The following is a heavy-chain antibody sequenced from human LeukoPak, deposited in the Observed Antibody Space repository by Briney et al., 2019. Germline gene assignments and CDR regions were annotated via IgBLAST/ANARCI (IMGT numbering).Heavy chain of an antibody. Sequence: TSETLSLTCTVSGYSISSGYYWGWIRQPPGKGLEWIGSIYYSGSTYYNPSLKSRVTISVDTSKNQFSLKLSSVTAADTAVYYCAGNYYDSSGYYSGSNTGSDYWGQGTLVTVSS. J-gene: IGHJ4*02. CDR3: AGNYYDSSGYYSGSNTGSDY. V-gene: IGHV4-38-2*02. CDR1: GYSISSGYY. CDR2: IYYSGST. D-gene: IGHD3-22*01.